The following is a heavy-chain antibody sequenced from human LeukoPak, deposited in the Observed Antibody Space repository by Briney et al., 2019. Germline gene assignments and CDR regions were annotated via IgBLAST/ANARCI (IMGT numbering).Heavy chain of an antibody. CDR3: SRDRLGGLDL. Sequence: GGSLRLSCAASGFDFSTYAINWVRQAPGKGLEWVSSISTMSNYIFYGDSVKGRFTISGDNAKNSVYLQMNSLRPEDTAVYYCSRDRLGGLDLWGQGTLVTVSS. D-gene: IGHD5-12*01. V-gene: IGHV3-21*01. CDR2: ISTMSNYI. J-gene: IGHJ5*02. CDR1: GFDFSTYA.